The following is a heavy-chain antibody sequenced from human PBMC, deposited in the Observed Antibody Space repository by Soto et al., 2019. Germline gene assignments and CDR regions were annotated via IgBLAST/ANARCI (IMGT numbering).Heavy chain of an antibody. Sequence: PGVSLRLSCAASGFPFVGYSMNWVRLAPGKGLEWISYISSLSSPRYYAESVEGRFIISRDNAKNSLYLQMNSLRDEDTAVYFCAREDILGARSFDYWGQGTVVTVSS. CDR2: ISSLSSPR. V-gene: IGHV3-48*02. D-gene: IGHD1-26*01. CDR1: GFPFVGYS. J-gene: IGHJ4*02. CDR3: AREDILGARSFDY.